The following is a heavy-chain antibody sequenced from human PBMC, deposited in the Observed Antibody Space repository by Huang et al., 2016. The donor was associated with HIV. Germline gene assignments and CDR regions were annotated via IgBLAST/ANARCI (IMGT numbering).Heavy chain of an antibody. Sequence: QVQLVQSGAEMKKPGSSVKVSCTAPGGTFSSYGISWVRQAPGQGLEWMGGICPSCRRTDDAQKVHGRLTITADESTSTAYMELSSLRSQDSAIYFCARGVFDGVWSGDLLPHFYYMDVWGKGTTVTVSS. CDR2: ICPSCRRT. CDR1: GGTFSSYG. CDR3: ARGVFDGVWSGDLLPHFYYMDV. V-gene: IGHV1-69*13. J-gene: IGHJ6*03. D-gene: IGHD3-10*01.